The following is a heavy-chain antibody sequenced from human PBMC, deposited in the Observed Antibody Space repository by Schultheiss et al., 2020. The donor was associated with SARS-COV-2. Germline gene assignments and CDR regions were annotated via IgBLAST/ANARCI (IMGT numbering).Heavy chain of an antibody. D-gene: IGHD6-19*01. CDR2: ISGSGGST. J-gene: IGHJ2*01. CDR1: GFTFSSYA. V-gene: IGHV3-23*01. Sequence: GGSLRLSCAASGFTFSSYAMSWVRQAPGKGLEWVSAISGSGGSTYYADSVKGRFTISRDNSKNSLYLQMNSLRAEDTALYYCAKDNRAVAGSYWYFDLWGRGTLVTVSS. CDR3: AKDNRAVAGSYWYFDL.